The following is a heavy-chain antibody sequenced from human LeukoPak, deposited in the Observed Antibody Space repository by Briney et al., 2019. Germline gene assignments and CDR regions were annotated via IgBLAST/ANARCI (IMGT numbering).Heavy chain of an antibody. CDR1: GFTVSSNY. CDR3: AKDLVLTWLRIFDY. J-gene: IGHJ4*02. Sequence: GGSLRLSCAASGFTVSSNYMSWVRQAPGKGLEWVSAIYGSGGSTYYADSVKGRFTISRDNSKNILYLQMNSLRAEDTAVYYCAKDLVLTWLRIFDYWGQGTLVTVSS. CDR2: IYGSGGST. V-gene: IGHV3-23*01. D-gene: IGHD5-12*01.